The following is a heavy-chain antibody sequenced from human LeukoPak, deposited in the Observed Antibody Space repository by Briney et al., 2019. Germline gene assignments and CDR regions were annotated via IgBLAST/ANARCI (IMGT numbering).Heavy chain of an antibody. D-gene: IGHD3-3*01. CDR3: ARDPPRFGVVITNNNWFDP. J-gene: IGHJ5*02. CDR2: ISGSGGST. CDR1: GFTFSSYA. V-gene: IGHV3-23*01. Sequence: PGGSLRLSCAASGFTFSSYAMSWVRQAPGKGLEWVSAISGSGGSTYYADSVKGRFTISRDNSKNSLYLQMNSLRAEDTAVYYCARDPPRFGVVITNNNWFDPWGQGTLVTVSS.